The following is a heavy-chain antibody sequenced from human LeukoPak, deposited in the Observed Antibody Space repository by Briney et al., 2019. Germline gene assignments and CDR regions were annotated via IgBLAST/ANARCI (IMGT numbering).Heavy chain of an antibody. Sequence: TSVKVSCKASGYTFTSHGISWVRQAPGQGLEWMGWISAYNGNTNYAQKLQGRVTMTTDTSTSTAYMELRSLRSDDTAVYYCARDNYDILTGYYGYYYYGMDVWGQGTTVTVSS. D-gene: IGHD3-9*01. CDR2: ISAYNGNT. CDR3: ARDNYDILTGYYGYYYYGMDV. V-gene: IGHV1-18*01. J-gene: IGHJ6*02. CDR1: GYTFTSHG.